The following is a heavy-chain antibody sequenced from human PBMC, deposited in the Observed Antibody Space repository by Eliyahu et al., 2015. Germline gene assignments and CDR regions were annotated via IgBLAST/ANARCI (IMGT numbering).Heavy chain of an antibody. CDR3: AREGYGGGCDY. D-gene: IGHD2-15*01. Sequence: EVQLVESGGGLVQPGGSLRLSCAASGFTFTSYLMHWVRQAPGKGLVWVSRMRSDGSGGGYADSVKGRFTISRDNAKNTLYLQMNSLRAEDTAVYYCAREGYGGGCDYWGQGTLVTVAS. CDR1: GFTFTSYL. V-gene: IGHV3-74*01. J-gene: IGHJ4*02. CDR2: MRSDGSGG.